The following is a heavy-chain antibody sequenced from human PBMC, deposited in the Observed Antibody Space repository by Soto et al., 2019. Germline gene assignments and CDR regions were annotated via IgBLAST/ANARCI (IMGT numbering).Heavy chain of an antibody. CDR2: IYHSGST. V-gene: IGHV4-4*02. CDR3: XXKFGELXXDAFDI. CDR1: GGSISSRNW. Sequence: QVQLQESGPGLVKPSGTLSLTCAVSGGSISSRNWWRWVRQPPGKGLEWIGEIYHSGSTNYNPSLKSRVTISVDXXXXXXXXXXXXXXAXXXXXXXXXXKFGELXXDAFDIWGQGTMVTVSS. D-gene: IGHD3-10*01. J-gene: IGHJ3*02.